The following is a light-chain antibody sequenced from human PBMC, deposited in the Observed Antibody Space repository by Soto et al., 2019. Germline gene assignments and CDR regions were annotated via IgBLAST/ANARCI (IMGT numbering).Light chain of an antibody. Sequence: EIVLTQSPGTLSLSPGERASLSCRASQSVTSNYLAWYQQKPGQAPRLLIYAASARPGGSPDRFRGSVSGTDFTLTISRLEPEDFAMYYCQQYHNSPRTFGQGTKVEIK. CDR1: QSVTSNY. V-gene: IGKV3-20*01. J-gene: IGKJ1*01. CDR3: QQYHNSPRT. CDR2: AAS.